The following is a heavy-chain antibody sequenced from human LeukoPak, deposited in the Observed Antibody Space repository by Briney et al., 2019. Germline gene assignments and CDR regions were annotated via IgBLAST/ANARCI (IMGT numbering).Heavy chain of an antibody. V-gene: IGHV3-21*01. CDR1: GFTFSSYS. D-gene: IGHD4-11*01. CDR2: ISSSSSYI. CDR3: ARQNSDYEAALFFDY. J-gene: IGHJ4*02. Sequence: GGSLRLSCAASGFTFSSYSMKWVRQAPGKGLEWVSSISSSSSYIYYADSAKGRFTISRDNAKNSLYLQMNSLRVEDTAVYYCARQNSDYEAALFFDYWGQGTLVTVSS.